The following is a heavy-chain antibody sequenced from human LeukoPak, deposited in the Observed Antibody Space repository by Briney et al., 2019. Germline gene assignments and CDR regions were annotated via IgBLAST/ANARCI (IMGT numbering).Heavy chain of an antibody. CDR1: GFTFSSYG. Sequence: PGRSLRLSCAASGFTFSSYGMHWVRQAPGKGLEWVAVIWYDGSNKYYADSVKGRFTISRDNSKNTLYLQMNSLRAEDTAVYYCARDLHNYYDSSGYYYEGYLFYCYGMDVWGQGTTVTVSS. J-gene: IGHJ6*02. CDR3: ARDLHNYYDSSGYYYEGYLFYCYGMDV. V-gene: IGHV3-33*01. D-gene: IGHD3-22*01. CDR2: IWYDGSNK.